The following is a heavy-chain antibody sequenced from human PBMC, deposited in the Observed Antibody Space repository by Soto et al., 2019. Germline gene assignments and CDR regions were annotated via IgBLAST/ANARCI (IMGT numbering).Heavy chain of an antibody. J-gene: IGHJ6*02. CDR2: ISYDGSNK. V-gene: IGHV3-30*18. CDR1: GFTFSSYG. CDR3: AKAYSNMGALYGMDV. D-gene: IGHD4-4*01. Sequence: QVQLVESGGGVVQPGRSLRLSCAASGFTFSSYGMHWVRQAPGKGLEWVAVISYDGSNKNYADSVKGRFTISRDNSKNTLYLQMNSLRAEDTAVYYCAKAYSNMGALYGMDVWGQGTTVTVSS.